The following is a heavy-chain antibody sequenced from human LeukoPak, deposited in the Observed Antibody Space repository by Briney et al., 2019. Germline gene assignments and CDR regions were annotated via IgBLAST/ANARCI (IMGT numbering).Heavy chain of an antibody. V-gene: IGHV1-2*02. CDR3: ARAYRPQGGLDY. CDR1: GYTFTGYY. J-gene: IGHJ4*02. Sequence: ASVKVSCKASGYTFTGYYMHWVRQAPGQGLECMGWINPNSGGTSYAQKFQGRVTTTRDTSISTAYMELSRLRSDDTAVYYCARAYRPQGGLDYWGQGTLVTVSS. CDR2: INPNSGGT.